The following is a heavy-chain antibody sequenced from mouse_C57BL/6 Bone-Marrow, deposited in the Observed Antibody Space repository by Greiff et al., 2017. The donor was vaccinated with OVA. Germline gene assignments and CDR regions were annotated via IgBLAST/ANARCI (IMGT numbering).Heavy chain of an antibody. CDR2: SRNKANDYTT. V-gene: IGHV7-1*01. D-gene: IGHD2-4*01. J-gene: IGHJ4*01. Sequence: EVKLVESGGGLVQSGRSLRLSCATSGFTFSDFYMEWVRQAPGKGLEWIAASRNKANDYTTEYSASVKGRFIVSRDTSQSILYLQMNALRAEDTAIYYCARDDDYDEGYAMDYWGQGTSVTVSS. CDR3: ARDDDYDEGYAMDY. CDR1: GFTFSDFY.